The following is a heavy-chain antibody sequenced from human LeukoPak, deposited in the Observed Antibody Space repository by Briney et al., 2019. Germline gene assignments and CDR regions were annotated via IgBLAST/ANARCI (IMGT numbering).Heavy chain of an antibody. CDR3: ARDIKGYSYGYGY. CDR2: INPNSGGT. Sequence: ASVKVSCKASGYTFTGYYMHWVRQAPGQGLEWMGRINPNSGGTKYAQKFQGRVTMTRDTSISTAYMELSRLRSDDTAVYYCARDIKGYSYGYGYWGQGTLVTVSS. V-gene: IGHV1-2*06. CDR1: GYTFTGYY. D-gene: IGHD5-18*01. J-gene: IGHJ4*02.